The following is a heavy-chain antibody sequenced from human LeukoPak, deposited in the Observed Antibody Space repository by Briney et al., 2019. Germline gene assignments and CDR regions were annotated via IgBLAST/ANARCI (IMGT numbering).Heavy chain of an antibody. CDR2: IIPIFGTA. CDR3: ARARTYYYGMDV. J-gene: IGHJ6*02. CDR1: GYTFTGYY. V-gene: IGHV1-69*13. Sequence: GASVKVSCKASGYTFTGYYLYWVRQAPGQGLEWMGGIIPIFGTANYAQKFQGRVTITADESTSTAYMELSSLRSEDTAVYYCARARTYYYGMDVWGQGTTVTVSS.